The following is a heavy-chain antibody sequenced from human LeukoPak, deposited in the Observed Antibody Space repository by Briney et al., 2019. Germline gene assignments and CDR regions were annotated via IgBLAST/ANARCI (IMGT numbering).Heavy chain of an antibody. D-gene: IGHD3-16*02. J-gene: IGHJ3*02. CDR1: GFIFSSYS. Sequence: GGSLRLSCAASGFIFSSYSMHWVRQAPGKGGERVAIISYDGSYKSYADSVKGRVTISRENAKKTLYLQKNRLRDEDTAVYNTSKSRYDVPTPLTFGGVIVTAAFDIWGQGTMVTVSS. CDR2: ISYDGSYK. CDR3: SKSRYDVPTPLTFGGVIVTAAFDI. V-gene: IGHV3-30*04.